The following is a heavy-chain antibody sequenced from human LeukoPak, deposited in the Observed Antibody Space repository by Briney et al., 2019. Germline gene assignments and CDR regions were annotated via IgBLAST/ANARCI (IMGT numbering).Heavy chain of an antibody. D-gene: IGHD3-3*01. V-gene: IGHV3-23*01. CDR2: ITYIDGST. J-gene: IGHJ4*02. Sequence: GGSLRLSCAASGFTFSSYAMSWVRQAPGKGLEWVSGITYIDGSTYYADSVKGRFTISRDNSKNTLYLQMNSLRAEDTAVYYCATLKYYDFWSGYFGPLFYWGQGTLVTVSS. CDR3: ATLKYYDFWSGYFGPLFY. CDR1: GFTFSSYA.